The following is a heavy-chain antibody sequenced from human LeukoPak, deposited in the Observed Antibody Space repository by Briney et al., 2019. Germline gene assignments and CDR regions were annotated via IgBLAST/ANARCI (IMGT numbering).Heavy chain of an antibody. D-gene: IGHD1-1*01. CDR2: IYYSGNT. CDR3: ARAYAGYASRFDY. J-gene: IGHJ4*02. Sequence: SETLSLTCSVSGGSISSSSYYWGWIRQPPGKGLEWIGSIYYSGNTYNNPSLKSRVTISVDTSKNQFSLKLSSVIEADTAVYYCARAYAGYASRFDYWGQGILVTVSS. V-gene: IGHV4-39*07. CDR1: GGSISSSSYY.